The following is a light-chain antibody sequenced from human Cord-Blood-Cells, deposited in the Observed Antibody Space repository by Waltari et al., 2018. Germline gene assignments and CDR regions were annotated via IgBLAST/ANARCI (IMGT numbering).Light chain of an antibody. CDR2: DVN. J-gene: IGLJ3*02. CDR1: SRHVGGSYH. CDR3: SSDTSSSTWV. V-gene: IGLV2-14*03. Sequence: QFALTQPASVSGSPRQSIPISCTRTSRHVGGSYHLPGYQQHPGKAPKLMIYDVNNRPSGVSKRCCGSKSCNTASLTISGLQAEDEADYYCSSDTSSSTWVFGGGTKLTVL.